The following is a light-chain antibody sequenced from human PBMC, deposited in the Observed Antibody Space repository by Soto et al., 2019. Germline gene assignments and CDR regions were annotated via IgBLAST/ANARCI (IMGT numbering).Light chain of an antibody. CDR2: DAS. CDR3: QQYNSYSPT. Sequence: DIQMTQSPSSVSTSVVYRVTITCRASQGISSWLAWYQQKPGKAPKLLIYDASSLESGVPSRFSGSGSGTEFTLTISSLQPDDFATYYCQQYNSYSPTFGQGTKVDIK. J-gene: IGKJ1*01. CDR1: QGISSW. V-gene: IGKV1-5*01.